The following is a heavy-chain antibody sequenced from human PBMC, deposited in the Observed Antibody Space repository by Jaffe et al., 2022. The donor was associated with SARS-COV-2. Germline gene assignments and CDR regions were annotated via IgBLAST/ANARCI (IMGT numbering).Heavy chain of an antibody. CDR1: GGSFSNYA. CDR3: ATDPTVLRDYYYMGV. Sequence: QVQLVQSGAEVKKPGSSVRVSCKASGGSFSNYAISWVRQAPGQGLEWMGGVVPLFDRATYAQKFQGRVTITADESTNTAYMALSSLRSDDTAVYYCATDPTVLRDYYYMGVWGKGTAVTVSS. CDR2: VVPLFDRA. V-gene: IGHV1-69*01. J-gene: IGHJ6*03. D-gene: IGHD3-10*01.